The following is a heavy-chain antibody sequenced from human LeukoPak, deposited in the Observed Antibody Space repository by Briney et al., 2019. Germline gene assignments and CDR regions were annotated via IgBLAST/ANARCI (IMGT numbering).Heavy chain of an antibody. CDR2: IHYTGTT. Sequence: TPQTLSLTCSVSGGSIGSDGYYWNWIRQHAGKGLEWIGHIHYTGTTYYNPPLKSRASISVDTSKNQLSLKLSSVTAADTAVYYCARDRATVTSHYSGMDVWGQGTTVTVSS. J-gene: IGHJ6*02. V-gene: IGHV4-31*03. CDR3: ARDRATVTSHYSGMDV. CDR1: GGSIGSDGYY. D-gene: IGHD4-17*01.